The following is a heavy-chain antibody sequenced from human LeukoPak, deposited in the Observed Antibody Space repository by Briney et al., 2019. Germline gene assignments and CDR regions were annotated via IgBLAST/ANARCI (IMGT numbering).Heavy chain of an antibody. CDR3: ARGYSYGDTGAVGY. Sequence: SETLSLTCSVSGGSISSGGYYWSWIRQPPGKGLEWIGEINHSGSTNYNPSLKSRVTISVDTSKNQFSLKLSSVTAADTAVYYCARGYSYGDTGAVGYWGQGTLVTVSS. CDR2: INHSGST. V-gene: IGHV4-39*07. CDR1: GGSISSGGYY. J-gene: IGHJ4*02. D-gene: IGHD5-18*01.